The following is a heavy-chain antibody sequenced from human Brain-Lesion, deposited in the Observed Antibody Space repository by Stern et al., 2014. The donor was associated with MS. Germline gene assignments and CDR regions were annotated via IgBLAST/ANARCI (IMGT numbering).Heavy chain of an antibody. CDR2: IKENGTEK. V-gene: IGHV3-7*01. J-gene: IGHJ6*02. Sequence: EMQLVDSGGGLVQPGGSLTISCTAAGFTFGNYWMTWVRQAPGKWLEWVANIKENGTEKNYVDSVKRRFTISRDNARNSLYLQMNSLRVEDTALYYCARVYNTIYGIVTQRGSGMDVWGQGTTVIVSS. CDR3: ARVYNTIYGIVTQRGSGMDV. D-gene: IGHD3-3*01. CDR1: GFTFGNYW.